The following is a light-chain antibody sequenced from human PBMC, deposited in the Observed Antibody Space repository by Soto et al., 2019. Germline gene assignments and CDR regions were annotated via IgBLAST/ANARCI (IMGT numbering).Light chain of an antibody. CDR1: SSDVGTYNY. V-gene: IGLV2-14*01. CDR2: AVS. CDR3: ISYTDRQSYL. Sequence: QSALTQPASVSGSPGQSITISCTGTSSDVGTYNYVSWYQQHPGKAPKLIIYAVSDRPSGVSDRFSGSKSGISASLTISGLQTEDEADYYCISYTDRQSYLFGTGTKVTVL. J-gene: IGLJ1*01.